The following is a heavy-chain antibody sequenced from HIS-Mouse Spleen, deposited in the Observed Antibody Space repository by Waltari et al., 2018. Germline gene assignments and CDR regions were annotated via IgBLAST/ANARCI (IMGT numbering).Heavy chain of an antibody. V-gene: IGHV4-38-2*02. Sequence: QVQLQESGPGLVKPSETLSLTCTVSGYSISSGYYWGWIRQPPGKGLEWIGGIYHSGSTANKPSPKSRVTISVDTAKNQFSLKLSSVTAADTAVYYCARDPGYSSSSNAFDIWGQGTMVTVSS. J-gene: IGHJ3*02. CDR2: IYHSGST. CDR1: GYSISSGYY. CDR3: ARDPGYSSSSNAFDI. D-gene: IGHD6-6*01.